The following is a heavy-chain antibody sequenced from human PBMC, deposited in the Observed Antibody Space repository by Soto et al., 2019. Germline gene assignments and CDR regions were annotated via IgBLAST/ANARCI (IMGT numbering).Heavy chain of an antibody. CDR2: IYPGDSDT. CDR3: AKVGPSYYYGMDV. V-gene: IGHV5-51*01. J-gene: IGHJ6*02. Sequence: PGESLKISCKGSGYSFTSYWIGWVRQMPGKGLGWMGIIYPGDSDTRYSPSFQGQVTISADKSISTAYLQLNNLRVDDTAVYYCAKVGPSYYYGMDVWGQGTTVTVSS. CDR1: GYSFTSYW. D-gene: IGHD1-26*01.